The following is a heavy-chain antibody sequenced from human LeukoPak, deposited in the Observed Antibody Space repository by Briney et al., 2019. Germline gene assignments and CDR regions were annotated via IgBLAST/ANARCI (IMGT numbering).Heavy chain of an antibody. CDR3: ARLGCGSTSCYKIWFDP. Sequence: KPSETLSLTCAVSGFSISSGDYRGWVRQPPGKGPEWSGTIYHTGTTYYNPSLKSRVTIPVDTSSNQFSLRLSSVTAADTAVYYCARLGCGSTSCYKIWFDPWGQGTLVTVSS. J-gene: IGHJ5*02. CDR2: IYHTGTT. V-gene: IGHV4-38-2*01. CDR1: GFSISSGDY. D-gene: IGHD2-2*02.